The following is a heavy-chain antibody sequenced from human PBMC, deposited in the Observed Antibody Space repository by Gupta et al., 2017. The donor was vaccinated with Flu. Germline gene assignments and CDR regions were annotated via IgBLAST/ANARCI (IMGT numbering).Heavy chain of an antibody. CDR1: GLTYSRSY. CDR2: INPDGSST. J-gene: IGHJ4*02. CDR3: ATVTSGC. V-gene: IGHV3-74*03. D-gene: IGHD4-17*01. Sequence: EMQQVESGAGLVQPGRALRRPFAASGLTYSRSYLQWLLLAPGQGLVWVSRINPDGSSTTYAESVKGRFTISRDNAKNTLYLHMNRMGDYDTAVYYCATVTSGCWGQGTLVTVSS.